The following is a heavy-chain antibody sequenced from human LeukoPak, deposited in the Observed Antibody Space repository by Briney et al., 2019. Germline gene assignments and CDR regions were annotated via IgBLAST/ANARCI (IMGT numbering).Heavy chain of an antibody. CDR2: IYHSGST. CDR3: ARACIAAAGTRGRVYFDY. V-gene: IGHV4-4*02. D-gene: IGHD6-13*01. Sequence: SETLSLTCAVSGGSISSSNWWSWVRQPPGKGLEWIGEIYHSGSTNYNPSLKSRVTISVDKSKNQFSLKLSSVTAADTAVYYCARACIAAAGTRGRVYFDYWGQGTLVTVSS. J-gene: IGHJ4*02. CDR1: GGSISSSNW.